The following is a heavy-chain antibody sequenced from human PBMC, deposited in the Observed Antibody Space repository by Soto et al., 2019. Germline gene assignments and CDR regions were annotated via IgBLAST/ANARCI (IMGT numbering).Heavy chain of an antibody. CDR1: GGSINDYY. CDR3: VAGPDRAKSAY. Sequence: QVQLQESGPGLVKPSETLSLTCTVSGGSINDYYWSWTRQPPGKGLEWIAYGLRPDYTGYNPSLRNRVTISSDTSKNQFSLRLISVTAADTAVYYRVAGPDRAKSAYWGQGTLVTVSS. V-gene: IGHV4-59*01. CDR2: GLRPDYT. J-gene: IGHJ4*01.